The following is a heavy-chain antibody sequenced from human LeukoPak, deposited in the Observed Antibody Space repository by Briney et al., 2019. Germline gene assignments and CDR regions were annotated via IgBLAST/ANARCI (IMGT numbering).Heavy chain of an antibody. CDR1: GYTFTSYA. CDR3: AVEGGYDLDYFDY. V-gene: IGHV1-3*01. D-gene: IGHD5-12*01. Sequence: GASVKVSCKASGYTFTSYAMHWVRQAPGQRLEWMGWINAGNGNTKYSQKFQGRVTITRDTSASTAYMELSSLRSEDTAVYYCAVEGGYDLDYFDYWGQGTLFTVSS. CDR2: INAGNGNT. J-gene: IGHJ4*02.